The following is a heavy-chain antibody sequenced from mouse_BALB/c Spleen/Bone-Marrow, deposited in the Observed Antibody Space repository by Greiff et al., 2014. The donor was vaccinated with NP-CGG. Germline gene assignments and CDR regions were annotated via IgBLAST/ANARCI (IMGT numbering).Heavy chain of an antibody. Sequence: VQLKQSGPGLVQPSQSLSITCTVSGFSLTSYGVHWVRQSPGKGLEWLGVIWRGGSTDYNAAFMSRLSITKDNSKSQVFFKMNSLQADDTAIYYCAKNLRGNYVRAMDYWGQGTSVTVSS. CDR2: IWRGGST. CDR1: GFSLTSYG. CDR3: AKNLRGNYVRAMDY. V-gene: IGHV2-5*01. J-gene: IGHJ4*01. D-gene: IGHD2-1*01.